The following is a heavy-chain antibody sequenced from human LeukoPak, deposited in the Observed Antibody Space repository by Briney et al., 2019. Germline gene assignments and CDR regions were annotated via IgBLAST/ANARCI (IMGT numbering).Heavy chain of an antibody. D-gene: IGHD3-22*01. CDR2: IRYDGSNK. CDR3: AKGDWSLRGTFDY. J-gene: IGHJ4*02. V-gene: IGHV3-30*02. CDR1: GFTFSSYG. Sequence: PGGSLRLSCAASGFTFSSYGMHWVRQAPGKGLEWVAFIRYDGSNKYYADSVKGRFTISRDNSKNTLYLQMNSLRAEDTAVYYCAKGDWSLRGTFDYWGQGTLVTVSS.